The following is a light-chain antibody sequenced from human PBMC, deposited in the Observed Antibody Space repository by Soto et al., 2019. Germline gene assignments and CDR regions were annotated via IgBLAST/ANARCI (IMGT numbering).Light chain of an antibody. CDR3: QRYDSLPPT. CDR1: HDIKKY. Sequence: DIQMTQSPSSLSASVGDRVTITCQASHDIKKYLNWYQEKPGKAPKLLIYDASNLQTGVPSRFSGIGSGTHFTFTISSLQPEDIATYYCQRYDSLPPTFGQGTRLDIK. V-gene: IGKV1-33*01. J-gene: IGKJ5*01. CDR2: DAS.